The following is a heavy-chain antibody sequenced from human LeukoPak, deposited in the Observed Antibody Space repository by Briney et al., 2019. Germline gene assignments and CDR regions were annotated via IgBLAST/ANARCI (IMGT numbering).Heavy chain of an antibody. CDR2: SYYGGGI. V-gene: IGHV4-59*11. CDR3: ARDRFVEGSMDV. CDR1: GGSMTGHW. Sequence: PSETLSLTCTVSGGSMTGHWWSWVRQSPGKGFEWIGFSYYGGGINYNPSLVDRVTISVDTSKNQFSLKLTSMTAADTAVYYCARDRFVEGSMDVWGKGTTATVSS. J-gene: IGHJ6*03. D-gene: IGHD3-3*01.